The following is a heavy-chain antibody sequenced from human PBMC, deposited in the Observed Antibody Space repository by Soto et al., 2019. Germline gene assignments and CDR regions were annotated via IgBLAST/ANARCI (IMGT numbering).Heavy chain of an antibody. CDR1: GGSIINNDYH. CDR2: GHHSGSS. J-gene: IGHJ1*01. Sequence: QLQLQQSGPGLVKPSETLSLTCTVSGGSIINNDYHWGWIRQPPGKGLEWIGTGHHSGSSYYHPSLKGPVNLSVDTSKNRCSLKLTSRTAADTAFYYSVDMRGQWLPRDWGQGTLVAVSS. V-gene: IGHV4-39*01. D-gene: IGHD6-19*01. CDR3: VDMRGQWLPRD.